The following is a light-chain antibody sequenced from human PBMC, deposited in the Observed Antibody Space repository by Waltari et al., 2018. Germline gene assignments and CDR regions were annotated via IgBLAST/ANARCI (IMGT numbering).Light chain of an antibody. J-gene: IGKJ1*01. Sequence: EIVLTQSPGTLPLSPWEGATLSCRASQHVSSNYLAWYQQKPGQAPRLLIYGASNRATGIPDRFSGSGSGTDFTLSISRLEPEDFAVYYCQQYGSSPRTFGQGTKVEIK. CDR1: QHVSSNY. V-gene: IGKV3-20*01. CDR3: QQYGSSPRT. CDR2: GAS.